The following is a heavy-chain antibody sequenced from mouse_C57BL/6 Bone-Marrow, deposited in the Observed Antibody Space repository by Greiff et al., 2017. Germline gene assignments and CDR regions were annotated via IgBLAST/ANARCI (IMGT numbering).Heavy chain of an antibody. Sequence: VQLQQSGPGLVQPSQSLSITCTVSGFSLTSYGVHWVRQSPGKGLEWLGEIWSGGSTDYNAAFISSLSISKDNSKSQVFFKMNRLQADDTAIYYCARKRDYCAMDYWGQGTSVTVSS. V-gene: IGHV2-2*01. CDR3: ARKRDYCAMDY. CDR2: IWSGGST. CDR1: GFSLTSYG. J-gene: IGHJ4*01.